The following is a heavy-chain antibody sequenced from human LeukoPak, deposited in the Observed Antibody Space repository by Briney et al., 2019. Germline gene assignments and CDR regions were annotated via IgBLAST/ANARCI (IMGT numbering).Heavy chain of an antibody. D-gene: IGHD2-2*01. CDR2: INHSGST. Sequence: SETLSLTCAVYGGSFSGYYWSWIRQPPGKGLEWIGEINHSGSTNYNPSLKSRVTISVDTSKNQFSLKLSSVTAADTAVYYCVRGPSGTSCSLDYWGQGTLVTVSS. V-gene: IGHV4-34*01. CDR3: VRGPSGTSCSLDY. J-gene: IGHJ4*02. CDR1: GGSFSGYY.